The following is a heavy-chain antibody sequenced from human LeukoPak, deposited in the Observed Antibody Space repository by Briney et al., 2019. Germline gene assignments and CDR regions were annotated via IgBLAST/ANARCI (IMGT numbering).Heavy chain of an antibody. CDR3: ARAPNDYWSSYSASFDS. CDR2: INTDGSST. CDR1: GFTFSSYW. D-gene: IGHD3-3*01. V-gene: IGHV3-74*01. J-gene: IGHJ4*02. Sequence: GGSLTLSCAASGFTFSSYWMHWVRQAPGKGLVWVSRINTDGSSTGYADSVKGRFTISRDNAKNTLYLQMNSLRAEDTAVYYCARAPNDYWSSYSASFDSLGQGTVVTVSS.